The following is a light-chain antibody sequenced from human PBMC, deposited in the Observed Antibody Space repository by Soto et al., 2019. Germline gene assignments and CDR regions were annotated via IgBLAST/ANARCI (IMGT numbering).Light chain of an antibody. V-gene: IGLV2-14*01. CDR3: NSYTSSSTXV. CDR1: SSDVGRYNY. J-gene: IGLJ1*01. CDR2: DVS. Sequence: QSVLTQPASVSGSPGQSITISCTGTSSDVGRYNYVSWYQQHPGKAPKLIIYDVSNRPSGVSNRFSGSKSGNTASLTISGLQAEDEADYYCNSYTSSSTXVFGTGTKVTVL.